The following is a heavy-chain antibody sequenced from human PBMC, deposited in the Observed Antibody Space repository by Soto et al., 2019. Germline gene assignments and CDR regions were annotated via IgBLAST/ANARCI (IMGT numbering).Heavy chain of an antibody. CDR2: IFHSGTS. J-gene: IGHJ4*02. D-gene: IGHD3-22*01. V-gene: IGHV4-4*02. CDR3: VRMSVVGYFDY. CDR1: GASIIGSDW. Sequence: SETLSLTCTVSGASIIGSDWWSWVRQTPEKGLEWIGEIFHSGTSNYHPSLKSRVTISQDKSKNQFSLNLTSVTAADTAVYSCVRMSVVGYFDYWGRGSLVTVSS.